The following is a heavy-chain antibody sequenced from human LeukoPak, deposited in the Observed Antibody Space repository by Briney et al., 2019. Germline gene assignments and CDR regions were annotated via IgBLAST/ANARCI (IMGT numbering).Heavy chain of an antibody. J-gene: IGHJ4*02. Sequence: SETLSLTCTVSGGSISSSSYYWGWIRQPPGKGLEWIGSIYYSGSTYYNPSLKSRVTISVDTSKNQFSLKLSSVTAADTAVYYCARQAKEWLPYYFDYWGQGTLVTVSS. D-gene: IGHD3-3*01. CDR1: GGSISSSSYY. CDR3: ARQAKEWLPYYFDY. V-gene: IGHV4-39*01. CDR2: IYYSGST.